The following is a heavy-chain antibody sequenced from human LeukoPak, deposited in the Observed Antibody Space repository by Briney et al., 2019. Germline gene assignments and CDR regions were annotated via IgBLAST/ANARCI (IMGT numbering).Heavy chain of an antibody. CDR3: ASHGSWYSPNFDY. D-gene: IGHD6-13*01. V-gene: IGHV3-30*03. Sequence: GRSLRLSCAASGFTFSSYGMHWVRQAPGKGLEWEAVISYDGSNKYYADSVKGRFTISRDNSKNTLYLQMNSLRAEDTAVYYCASHGSWYSPNFDYWGQGTLVTVSS. CDR2: ISYDGSNK. J-gene: IGHJ4*02. CDR1: GFTFSSYG.